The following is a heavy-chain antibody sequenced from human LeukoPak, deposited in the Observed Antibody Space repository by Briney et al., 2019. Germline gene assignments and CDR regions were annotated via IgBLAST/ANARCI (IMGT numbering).Heavy chain of an antibody. CDR1: GGSISSGGYY. D-gene: IGHD3-10*01. V-gene: IGHV4-31*03. CDR3: ARDIPFGELYLGYYYYMDV. J-gene: IGHJ6*03. CDR2: IYYSGST. Sequence: SQTLSLTCTVSGGSISSGGYYWSWIRQHPGNGLEWIGYIYYSGSTYYNPSLKSRVTISVDTSKNQFSLKLSSVTAADTAVYYCARDIPFGELYLGYYYYMDVWGKGTTVTVSS.